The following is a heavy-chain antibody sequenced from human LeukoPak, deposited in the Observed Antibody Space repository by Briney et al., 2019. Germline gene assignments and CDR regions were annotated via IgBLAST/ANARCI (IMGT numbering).Heavy chain of an antibody. V-gene: IGHV3-66*02. CDR3: ACLGY. CDR1: GLIVTRDY. J-gene: IGHJ4*02. Sequence: GGSLRLTCVVSGLIVTRDYMSWVRQAPGKGLEWVSAIYSGGSTYYADSVKGRFTISRDNSKNTLYLKMNSLRAAETAVYYCACLGYWGQGTLVSVSS. CDR2: IYSGGST.